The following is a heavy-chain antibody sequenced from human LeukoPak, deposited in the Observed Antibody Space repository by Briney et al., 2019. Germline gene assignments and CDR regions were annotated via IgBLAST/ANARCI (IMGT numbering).Heavy chain of an antibody. CDR3: ARAKSWSGSCPSYYYYYYLDG. CDR2: INCSGGST. D-gene: IGHD1-26*01. J-gene: IGHJ6*03. CDR1: GFTFDGYG. Sequence: GGSLRLSCAASGFTFDGYGMSWVRQAPGKGLEWVSGINCSGGSTGYADSVKGRFTISRDNSKNSLYLQMNSLSSEDTALYYFARAKSWSGSCPSYYYYYYLDGWGKGTTVTVSS. V-gene: IGHV3-20*04.